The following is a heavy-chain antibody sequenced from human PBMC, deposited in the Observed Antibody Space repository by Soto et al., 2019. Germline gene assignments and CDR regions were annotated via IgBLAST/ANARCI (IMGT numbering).Heavy chain of an antibody. D-gene: IGHD3-3*01. CDR1: GFTFSSYA. Sequence: GGSLRLSCAASGFTFSSYAMSWVRQAPGKGLEWVSAISGSGGSTYYADSVKGRFTISRDNSKNTLYLQMNSLRAEDTAVYYCANSVPTTYYDFWSGYYTGPTHDYWGQGTLVTVSS. J-gene: IGHJ4*02. V-gene: IGHV3-23*01. CDR3: ANSVPTTYYDFWSGYYTGPTHDY. CDR2: ISGSGGST.